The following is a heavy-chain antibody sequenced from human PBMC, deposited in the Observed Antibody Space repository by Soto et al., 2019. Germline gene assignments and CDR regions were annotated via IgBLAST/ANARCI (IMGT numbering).Heavy chain of an antibody. D-gene: IGHD3-10*01. J-gene: IGHJ6*03. CDR1: GGSFSGYY. CDR2: INHSGST. CDR3: ASRGYYYGSGSYRGYYYMDV. Sequence: PSETLSLTCAVYGGSFSGYYWSWIRQPPGKGLEWIGEINHSGSTNYNPSLKSRVTISVDTSKNQFSLKLSSVTAADTAVYYCASRGYYYGSGSYRGYYYMDVWGKGTTVTVSS. V-gene: IGHV4-34*01.